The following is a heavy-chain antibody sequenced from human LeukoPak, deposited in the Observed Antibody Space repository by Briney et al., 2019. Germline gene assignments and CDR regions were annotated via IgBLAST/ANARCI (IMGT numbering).Heavy chain of an antibody. J-gene: IGHJ5*02. V-gene: IGHV4-38-2*02. D-gene: IGHD2-2*01. CDR2: IYYSGST. Sequence: SETLSLTCTVSGYSISSGYYWGWIRQPPVKGLEWIGSIYYSGSTYYNPSLKSRVTISVDTSKNQFSLKLSSVTAADTAVYYCAKHPDIVVVPAGNWFDPWGQGTLVTVSS. CDR1: GYSISSGYY. CDR3: AKHPDIVVVPAGNWFDP.